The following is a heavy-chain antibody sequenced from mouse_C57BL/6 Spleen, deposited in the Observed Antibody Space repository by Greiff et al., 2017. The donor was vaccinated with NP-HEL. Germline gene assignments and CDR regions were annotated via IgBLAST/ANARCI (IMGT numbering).Heavy chain of an antibody. J-gene: IGHJ1*03. CDR2: ISNGGGST. D-gene: IGHD1-1*01. Sequence: EVHLVESGGGLVQPGGSLKLSCAASGFTFSDYYMYWVRQTPEKRLEWVAYISNGGGSTYYPDTVKGRFTISRDNAKNTLYLQMSRLKSEDTAMYYCARLYYGPWYFDVWGTGTTVTVSS. CDR3: ARLYYGPWYFDV. V-gene: IGHV5-12*01. CDR1: GFTFSDYY.